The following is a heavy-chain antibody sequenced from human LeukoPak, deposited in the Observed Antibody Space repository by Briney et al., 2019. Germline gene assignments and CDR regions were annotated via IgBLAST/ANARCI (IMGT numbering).Heavy chain of an antibody. CDR2: IIPILGIA. J-gene: IGHJ4*02. CDR1: GGTFSSYT. Sequence: SVKVSCKASGGTFSSYTISWVRQAPGQGLEWMGRIIPILGIANYAQKFQGRVTITADKSTSTAYMELSSLRSEDTAVYYCARRIAVAGSVYFGYWGQGTLVTVSS. V-gene: IGHV1-69*02. D-gene: IGHD6-19*01. CDR3: ARRIAVAGSVYFGY.